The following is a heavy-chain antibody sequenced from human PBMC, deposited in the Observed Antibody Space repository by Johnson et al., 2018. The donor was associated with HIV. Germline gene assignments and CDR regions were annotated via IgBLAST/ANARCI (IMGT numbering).Heavy chain of an antibody. CDR3: AKEQLLRAFDI. D-gene: IGHD2-15*01. CDR1: GFTFSSYA. Sequence: VQLVESGGVVVQPGGSLRLSCAASGFTFSSYAMHWVRQAPGKGLEYVSAISSNGGSTYYANSVKGRFTISRDNSKNTLYLQMNSLRAEDTAVYYCAKEQLLRAFDIWGQGTMVTVSS. V-gene: IGHV3-64*01. CDR2: ISSNGGST. J-gene: IGHJ3*02.